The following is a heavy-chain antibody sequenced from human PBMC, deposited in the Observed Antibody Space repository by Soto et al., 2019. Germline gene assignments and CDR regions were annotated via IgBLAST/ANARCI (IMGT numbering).Heavy chain of an antibody. V-gene: IGHV1-69*12. CDR2: IIPIFGTA. Sequence: QVQLVQSGAEVKKPGSSVKVSCKASGGTFSSYAISWVRQAPGQGLEWMGGIIPIFGTANYAQKFQGRVTITADESTSTAYMELSSLRSEDTAVYYCATAGGIWTGYYFDWYFDLWGRGTLVTVSS. CDR1: GGTFSSYA. CDR3: ATAGGIWTGYYFDWYFDL. D-gene: IGHD3-9*01. J-gene: IGHJ2*01.